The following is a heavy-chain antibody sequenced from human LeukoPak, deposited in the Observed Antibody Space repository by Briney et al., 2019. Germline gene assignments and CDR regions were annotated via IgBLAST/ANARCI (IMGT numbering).Heavy chain of an antibody. CDR3: ARRATVTSHYFDY. V-gene: IGHV4-39*01. D-gene: IGHD4-17*01. Sequence: SETLSLTCTVSGGSISSSSYYWGWIRQPPGKGLEWIGSIFYSGSTYYNPSLMSRVTISVDTSKNQFSLKLSSVTAADTAVYYCARRATVTSHYFDYWGQGTLVTVSS. CDR2: IFYSGST. J-gene: IGHJ4*02. CDR1: GGSISSSSYY.